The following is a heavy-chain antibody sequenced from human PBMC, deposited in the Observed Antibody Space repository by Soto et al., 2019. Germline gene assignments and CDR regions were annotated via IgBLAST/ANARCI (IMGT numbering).Heavy chain of an antibody. J-gene: IGHJ6*02. Sequence: QVQLVQSGAEVKKPGSSVKVSCKASGGTFSSYAISWVRQVPGQGLEWMGGIIPIFGTANYAQKFQGRVTITADESTSTAYMELSSLRSEDTAVYYCARVQLATYYYYYGMDVWGLGTTVTVSS. CDR2: IIPIFGTA. D-gene: IGHD6-13*01. V-gene: IGHV1-69*01. CDR3: ARVQLATYYYYYGMDV. CDR1: GGTFSSYA.